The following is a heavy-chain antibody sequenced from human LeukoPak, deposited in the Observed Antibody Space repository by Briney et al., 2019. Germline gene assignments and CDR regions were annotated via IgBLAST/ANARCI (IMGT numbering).Heavy chain of an antibody. V-gene: IGHV4-38-2*01. CDR3: ASVGY. Sequence: SQTLSLTCAVSGYSISSGYYWGWIRQPPGKGLEWIGSIYYSGSTYYNPSLKSRVTISVDTSKNQFSLKLSSVTAADTAVYYCASVGYWGQGTLVTVSS. CDR2: IYYSGST. CDR1: GYSISSGYY. J-gene: IGHJ4*02.